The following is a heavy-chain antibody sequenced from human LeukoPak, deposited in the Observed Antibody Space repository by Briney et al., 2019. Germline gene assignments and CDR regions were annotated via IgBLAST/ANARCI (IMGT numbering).Heavy chain of an antibody. CDR1: GGTFSSYA. V-gene: IGHV1-69*04. D-gene: IGHD4-17*01. CDR3: ARVGDYGDSPLDY. Sequence: SVKVSCKASGGTFSSYAISWVRQAPGQGLGWMGRIIPILGIANYAQKFQGSVTITADKSTSTAYMELSSLRSEDTAVYYCARVGDYGDSPLDYWGQGTLVTVSS. CDR2: IIPILGIA. J-gene: IGHJ4*02.